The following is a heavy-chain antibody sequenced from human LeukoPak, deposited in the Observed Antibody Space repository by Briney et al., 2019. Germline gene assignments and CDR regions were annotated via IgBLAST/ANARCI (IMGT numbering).Heavy chain of an antibody. J-gene: IGHJ4*02. D-gene: IGHD5-18*01. CDR2: IYYTGST. Sequence: SETLSLTCTVSGGSIGSYYWSWIRQPPGKGLEWIGYIYYTGSTNYNPSLKSRVTISVDTSKNQFSLKLSSVTAADTAVYYCARRAYSYGDFDYWGQGTLVTVSS. CDR1: GGSIGSYY. CDR3: ARRAYSYGDFDY. V-gene: IGHV4-59*08.